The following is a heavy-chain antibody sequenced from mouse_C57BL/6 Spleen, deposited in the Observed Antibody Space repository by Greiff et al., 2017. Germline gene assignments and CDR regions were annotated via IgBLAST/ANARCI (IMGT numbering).Heavy chain of an antibody. D-gene: IGHD1-1*01. Sequence: VQLKQSGAELARPGASVKMSCKASGYTFTSYTMHWVKQRPGQGLEWIGYINPSSGYTKYNQKFKDKATLTADKSSSTAYMQLSSLTSEDSAVYYCARDYGYWYFDVWGTGTTVTVAS. CDR2: INPSSGYT. CDR1: GYTFTSYT. CDR3: ARDYGYWYFDV. V-gene: IGHV1-4*01. J-gene: IGHJ1*03.